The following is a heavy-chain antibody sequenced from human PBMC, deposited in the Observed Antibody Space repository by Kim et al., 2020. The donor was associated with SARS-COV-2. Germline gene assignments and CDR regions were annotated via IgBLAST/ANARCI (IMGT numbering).Heavy chain of an antibody. Sequence: SETLSLTCTVSGGSISSYYWSWIRQPPGKGLEWIGYIYYSGSTNYNPSLKSRVTISVDTSKNQFSLKLSSVTAADTAVYYCAREFPYYYGSGSYPDAFDIWGQGTMVTVSS. D-gene: IGHD3-10*01. V-gene: IGHV4-59*01. CDR1: GGSISSYY. J-gene: IGHJ3*02. CDR3: AREFPYYYGSGSYPDAFDI. CDR2: IYYSGST.